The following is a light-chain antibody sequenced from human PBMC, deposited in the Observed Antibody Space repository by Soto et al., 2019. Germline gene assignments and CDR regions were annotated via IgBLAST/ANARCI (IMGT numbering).Light chain of an antibody. CDR3: QQYNNWPRS. V-gene: IGKV3-15*01. CDR1: QSVGTN. J-gene: IGKJ1*01. CDR2: GAS. Sequence: EIVMTQSPATLSVSPGERATLSCRASQSVGTNLAWYQQRPGQAPRLLIYGASTRAPGFPARFSGSGSGTEFTLTISSLQSADFAVYFCQQYNNWPRSFGQGTKVEI.